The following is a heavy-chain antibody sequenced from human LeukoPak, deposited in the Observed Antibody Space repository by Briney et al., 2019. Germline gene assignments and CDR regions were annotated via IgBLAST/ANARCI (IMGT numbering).Heavy chain of an antibody. D-gene: IGHD3-22*01. Sequence: GESLKISCKGSGYSFTSYWIGWVRQMPGKGLEWMGIIYPSDSDTRYSPSFQGQVTISVDKSISTAYLQWSSLKASDTAMYYCARRQYDSSGYYSVGLNYWGQGTLVTVSS. CDR2: IYPSDSDT. CDR1: GYSFTSYW. CDR3: ARRQYDSSGYYSVGLNY. V-gene: IGHV5-51*01. J-gene: IGHJ4*02.